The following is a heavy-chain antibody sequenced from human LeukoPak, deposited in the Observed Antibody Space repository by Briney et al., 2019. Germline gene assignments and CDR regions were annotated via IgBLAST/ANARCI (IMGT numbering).Heavy chain of an antibody. J-gene: IGHJ4*02. D-gene: IGHD6-13*01. CDR3: ARDGGLGYSSSWYEGSFDY. CDR1: GFTFSSYA. Sequence: GRSLRLSCAASGFTFSSYAMHWVRQAPGKGLEWVAVISYDGSNKYDADSVKGRFTISRDNSKNTLYLQMNSLRAEDTAVYYCARDGGLGYSSSWYEGSFDYWGQGTLVTVSS. CDR2: ISYDGSNK. V-gene: IGHV3-30-3*01.